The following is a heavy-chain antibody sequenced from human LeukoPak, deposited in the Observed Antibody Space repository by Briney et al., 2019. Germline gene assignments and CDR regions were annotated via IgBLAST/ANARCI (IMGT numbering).Heavy chain of an antibody. CDR1: GGSISSYY. CDR3: ARRECGGGSCYFDY. CDR2: IYYSGST. V-gene: IGHV4-59*08. Sequence: SETLSLTCTVSGGSISSYYWSWIRQPPGKGLEWIGYIYYSGSTNYNPSLKSRVTISVDTSKNQFSLKLSSVTAADTAVCYCARRECGGGSCYFDYWGQGTLVTVSS. J-gene: IGHJ4*02. D-gene: IGHD2-15*01.